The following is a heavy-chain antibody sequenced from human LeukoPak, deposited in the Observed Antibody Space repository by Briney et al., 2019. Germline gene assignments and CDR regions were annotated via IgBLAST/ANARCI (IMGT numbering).Heavy chain of an antibody. J-gene: IGHJ6*02. CDR3: ARDQKTYGMDV. CDR1: GGSISSYY. CDR2: IYYSGST. V-gene: IGHV4-59*01. Sequence: SETLSLTCTVSGGSISSYYWSWIRRPAGKGLEWIGYIYYSGSTNYNPSLKSRVTISVDTSKNQFSLKLSSVTAADTAVYYCARDQKTYGMDVWGQGTTVTVSS.